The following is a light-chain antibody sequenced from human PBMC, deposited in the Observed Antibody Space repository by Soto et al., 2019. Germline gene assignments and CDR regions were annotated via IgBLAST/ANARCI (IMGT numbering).Light chain of an antibody. Sequence: IQLTQSPAVLSASVGDRVTITCRASQGISNYLAWYHQKPGKAPKLLIHTASNLQSGVPSRFSGSGSGTEFTLTISGLPPEDFATYYCQQRHSYPITSGQGTRLEIK. V-gene: IGKV1-9*01. J-gene: IGKJ5*01. CDR2: TAS. CDR3: QQRHSYPIT. CDR1: QGISNY.